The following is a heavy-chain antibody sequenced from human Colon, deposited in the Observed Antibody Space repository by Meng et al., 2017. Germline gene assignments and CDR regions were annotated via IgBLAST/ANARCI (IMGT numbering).Heavy chain of an antibody. CDR3: ARSLGYYDYVWGSYPPGY. Sequence: VPLQQWGAGLLNPSETLSLTCAVYGGSFSGYYWSWIRQPPGKGLEWIGEINHSGSTNYNPSLKSRVTISVDTSKNQFSLKLSSVTAADTAVYYCARSLGYYDYVWGSYPPGYWGQGTLVTVSS. J-gene: IGHJ4*02. V-gene: IGHV4-34*01. CDR2: INHSGST. D-gene: IGHD3-16*01. CDR1: GGSFSGYY.